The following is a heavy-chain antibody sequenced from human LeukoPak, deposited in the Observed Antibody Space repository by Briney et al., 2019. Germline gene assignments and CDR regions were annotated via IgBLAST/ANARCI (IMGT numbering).Heavy chain of an antibody. CDR1: GYTFTIYY. V-gene: IGHV1-46*01. CDR2: INPNGGGT. Sequence: ASVKVSCKASGYTFTIYYMHWVRQAPGQGLEWMGIINPNGGGTLYAQKFQGRVTITADRSTTTAYMELSSLRSEDTAVYYCARVPQGSSWPYYFDYWGQGTLVTVSS. D-gene: IGHD6-13*01. CDR3: ARVPQGSSWPYYFDY. J-gene: IGHJ4*02.